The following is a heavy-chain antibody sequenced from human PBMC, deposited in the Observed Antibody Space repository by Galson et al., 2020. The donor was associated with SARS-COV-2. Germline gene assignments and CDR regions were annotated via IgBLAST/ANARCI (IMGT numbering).Heavy chain of an antibody. CDR1: GFTISRFW. CDR3: AKYYVGLL. J-gene: IGHJ3*01. V-gene: IGHV3-7*01. D-gene: IGHD3-10*02. Sequence: GGSLRLSRVGSGFTISRFWMNWVRQAPGKGLEGVANIKPDGSQQQYMDSVKGRFVISRDNAQNSVYLQMNGLRAEDTAVYYCAKYYVGLLWGQGTMVTVSS. CDR2: IKPDGSQQ.